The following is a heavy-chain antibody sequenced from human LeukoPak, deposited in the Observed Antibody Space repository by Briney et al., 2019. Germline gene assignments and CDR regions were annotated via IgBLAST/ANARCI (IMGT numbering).Heavy chain of an antibody. Sequence: SQTLSFTCAISGDSVSSNSAAWNWIRQSPSRGLERLGRTYYRSKWYNDYAVSVKSRITINPDTSKNQFSLQLNSVTPEDTAVYYCARDRLDGHIVVDGAFDIWGQGTMVTVSS. CDR2: TYYRSKWYN. D-gene: IGHD2-21*01. J-gene: IGHJ3*02. CDR1: GDSVSSNSAA. CDR3: ARDRLDGHIVVDGAFDI. V-gene: IGHV6-1*01.